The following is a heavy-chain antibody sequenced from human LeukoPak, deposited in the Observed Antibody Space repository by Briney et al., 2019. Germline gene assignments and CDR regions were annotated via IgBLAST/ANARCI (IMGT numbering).Heavy chain of an antibody. CDR2: NHSSGDS. CDR1: GASISNYY. D-gene: IGHD1-26*01. J-gene: IGHJ4*02. CDR3: ARLGSYHDF. V-gene: IGHV4-4*09. Sequence: SETQSLTCTVSGASISNYYWSWIRQTPEKGLEWMGHNHSSGDSRYYPSLKSRLTLSIDTSRHQLSLKLPSVTAADTAVYFCARLGSYHDFWGQGALVTVSS.